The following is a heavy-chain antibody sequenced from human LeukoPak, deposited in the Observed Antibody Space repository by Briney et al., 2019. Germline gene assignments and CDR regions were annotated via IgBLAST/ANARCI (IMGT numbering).Heavy chain of an antibody. D-gene: IGHD3-22*01. CDR2: ISSSSSYI. J-gene: IGHJ6*02. V-gene: IGHV3-21*01. Sequence: GGSLRLSCAASGFTFSSYSMNWVRQAPGKGLEWVSSISSSSSYIYYADSVKGRFTISRDNAKNSLYLHMNSLRAEDTAVYYCARDNDSNYYYYGMDVWGQGTTVTVSS. CDR1: GFTFSSYS. CDR3: ARDNDSNYYYYGMDV.